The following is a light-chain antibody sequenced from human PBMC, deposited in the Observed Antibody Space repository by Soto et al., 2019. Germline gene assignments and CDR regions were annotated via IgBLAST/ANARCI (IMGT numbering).Light chain of an antibody. CDR1: QSVPRNY. CDR3: QEYNVSPYT. J-gene: IGKJ2*01. V-gene: IGKV3-20*01. CDR2: GAS. Sequence: EIVLTQSPGTLSSSPGERATLSCRASQSVPRNYLAWYQQKPGQAPRLLIYGASSRATGTPDRFSGSGSGTDFTLTISRLEPEDFAVYYCQEYNVSPYTFGQGTKLEI.